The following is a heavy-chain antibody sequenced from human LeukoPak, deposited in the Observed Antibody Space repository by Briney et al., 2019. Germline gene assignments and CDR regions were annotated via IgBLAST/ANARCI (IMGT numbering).Heavy chain of an antibody. CDR1: GGSLSGYY. CDR2: INHSGST. CDR3: ARVNVVVIAIMGSYNWFDA. D-gene: IGHD2-21*01. J-gene: IGHJ5*02. Sequence: SSETLSLTRAVYGGSLSGYYWRWIRQLPGKRLEWIGEINHSGSTNYNPSLKSRVTISVDTSKNQFSLKLSSVTAADTAVYYCARVNVVVIAIMGSYNWFDAWGQGTLVTVSS. V-gene: IGHV4-34*01.